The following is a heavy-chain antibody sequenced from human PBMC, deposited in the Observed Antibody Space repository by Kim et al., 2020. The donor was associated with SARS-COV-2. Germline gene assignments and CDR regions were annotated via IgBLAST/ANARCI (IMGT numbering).Heavy chain of an antibody. CDR1: GGSISSSSYY. J-gene: IGHJ4*02. Sequence: SETLSLTCTVSGGSISSSSYYWGWIRQPPGKGLEWIGSIYYSGSTYYNPSLKSRVTISVDTSKNQFSLKLSSVTAADTAVYYCARYGSGSLYFDYWGQGT. V-gene: IGHV4-39*01. CDR3: ARYGSGSLYFDY. D-gene: IGHD3-10*01. CDR2: IYYSGST.